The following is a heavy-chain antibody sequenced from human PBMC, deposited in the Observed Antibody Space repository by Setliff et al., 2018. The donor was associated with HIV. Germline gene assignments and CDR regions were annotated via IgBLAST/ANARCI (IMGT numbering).Heavy chain of an antibody. J-gene: IGHJ4*02. Sequence: SETLSLTCAVYGGSFSGYYWTWIRQSPSGLEWIGEINHRGIANSSPSLKSRVTISIDTPKIQFSLRLTSVTAADTALYYCARAQIAAPRPYEYWGQGTLVTVSS. CDR3: ARAQIAAPRPYEY. CDR2: INHRGIA. V-gene: IGHV4-34*01. CDR1: GGSFSGYY. D-gene: IGHD6-6*01.